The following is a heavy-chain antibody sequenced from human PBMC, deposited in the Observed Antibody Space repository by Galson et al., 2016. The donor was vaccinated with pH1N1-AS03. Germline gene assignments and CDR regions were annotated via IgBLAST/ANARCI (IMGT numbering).Heavy chain of an antibody. CDR2: IDWDDDK. D-gene: IGHD3-10*01. CDR1: GFSLNTEGMC. CDR3: ARTQGYGPATYCYYGMDV. V-gene: IGHV2-70*20. J-gene: IGHJ6*02. Sequence: PALVKPTQTLRLTCSFAGFSLNTEGMCVTWVRQSPGKALEWLALIDWDDDKYYSTSLKTRLSISKDASKDQVVLTLTNVAPADTATYFCARTQGYGPATYCYYGMDVWGQGTTVTVSS.